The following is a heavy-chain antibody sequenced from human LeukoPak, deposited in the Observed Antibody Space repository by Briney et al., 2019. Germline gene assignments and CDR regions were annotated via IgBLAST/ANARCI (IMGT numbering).Heavy chain of an antibody. V-gene: IGHV3-48*01. CDR3: ATFHEP. CDR1: GFTFSTYN. Sequence: GGSLRLSCAASGFTFSTYNMNWVRQAPGKGLEWVSYISSSSSSIYYADSVKGRFTISRDNAKNSVYLQMNSLRAEDTAVYYCATFHEPWGQGTLVTVSS. J-gene: IGHJ5*02. CDR2: ISSSSSSI.